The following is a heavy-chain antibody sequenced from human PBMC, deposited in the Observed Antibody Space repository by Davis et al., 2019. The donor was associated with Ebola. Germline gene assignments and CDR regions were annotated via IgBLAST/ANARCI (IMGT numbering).Heavy chain of an antibody. CDR2: IYHSGST. J-gene: IGHJ5*02. CDR3: ARGTIFGVVIMGPWFDP. D-gene: IGHD3-3*01. Sequence: MPSETLSLTCAVSGGSISRGDYSWSWTRQPPGKGLEWIGYIYHSGSTYYNPSLKSRVTISVDTSKNQFSLKLSSVTAADTAVYYCARGTIFGVVIMGPWFDPWGQGTLVTVSS. V-gene: IGHV4-30-2*01. CDR1: GGSISRGDYS.